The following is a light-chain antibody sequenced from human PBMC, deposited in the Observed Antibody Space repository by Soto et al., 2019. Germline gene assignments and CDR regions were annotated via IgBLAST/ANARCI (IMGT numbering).Light chain of an antibody. J-gene: IGKJ2*03. CDR2: AAS. V-gene: IGKV1-39*01. CDR3: QQIFGTRYS. CDR1: QNIGIS. Sequence: DVQMTQSPSSLSASVGDRVTITCRASQNIGISLNWYQQNPGKAPKPLIYAASTLLSGVPSRFSGSGSGTDFTLTISSLQPEDFATYYCQQIFGTRYSFGQGTELEIK.